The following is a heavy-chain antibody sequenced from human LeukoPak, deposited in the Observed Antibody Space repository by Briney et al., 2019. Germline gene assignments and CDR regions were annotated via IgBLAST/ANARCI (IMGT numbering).Heavy chain of an antibody. D-gene: IGHD6-6*01. V-gene: IGHV1-2*02. CDR1: GYTFTSYT. CDR2: INPNSGGT. CDR3: ARAIRMYSSSSSGLGY. Sequence: GASVEVSCKASGYTFTSYTMNWVRQAPGQGLEWMGWINPNSGGTNYAQKFQGRVTMTRDTSISTAYMELSRLRSDDTAVYYCARAIRMYSSSSSGLGYWGQGTLVTVSS. J-gene: IGHJ4*02.